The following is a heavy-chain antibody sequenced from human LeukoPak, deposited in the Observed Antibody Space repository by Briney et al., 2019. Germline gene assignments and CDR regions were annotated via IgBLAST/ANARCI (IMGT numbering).Heavy chain of an antibody. V-gene: IGHV4-59*01. CDR3: ARRLWFGEEYYFDY. D-gene: IGHD3-10*01. Sequence: PSETLSLTCTVSGGSIRSYYWSWIRQPPGKGLEWIGYVYYSGSTNYNPSLKSRVTISVDTSKKQFSLKLSPVAAADTAMYYCARRLWFGEEYYFDYWGQGTLVTVSS. CDR1: GGSIRSYY. CDR2: VYYSGST. J-gene: IGHJ4*02.